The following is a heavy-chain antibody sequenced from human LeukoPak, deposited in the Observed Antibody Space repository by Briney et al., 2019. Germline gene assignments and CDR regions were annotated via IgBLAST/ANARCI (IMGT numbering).Heavy chain of an antibody. CDR3: VKESGGVRAFDS. J-gene: IGHJ4*02. D-gene: IGHD3-16*01. Sequence: GGSLRLSCSASGFTFSGYPMHWVRQAPGKGLQYLSAISANGGSTYYADSVKGRFTISRDNSKNTLYLQMSSPRLEDTAVYYCVKESGGVRAFDSWGQGTLVTVSS. CDR1: GFTFSGYP. V-gene: IGHV3-64D*08. CDR2: ISANGGST.